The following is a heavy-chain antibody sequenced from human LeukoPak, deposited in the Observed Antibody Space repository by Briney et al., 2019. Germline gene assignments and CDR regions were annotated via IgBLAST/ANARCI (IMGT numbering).Heavy chain of an antibody. J-gene: IGHJ4*02. CDR3: ASSGSYRFDY. CDR1: GFTFSSYS. D-gene: IGHD1-26*01. Sequence: GGSLRLSCAASGFTFSSYSMNWVRQAPGKGLEWVSHITASGTAMFYADSVKGRFTVSRDNAKNSLYLQMNSLRDEDTAVYYCASSGSYRFDYWGQGTLVTVSS. CDR2: ITASGTAM. V-gene: IGHV3-48*02.